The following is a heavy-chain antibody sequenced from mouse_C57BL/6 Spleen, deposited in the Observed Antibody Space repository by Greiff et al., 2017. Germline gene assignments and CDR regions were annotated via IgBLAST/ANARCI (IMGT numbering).Heavy chain of an antibody. D-gene: IGHD1-1*01. J-gene: IGHJ1*03. CDR2: IYPGSGST. V-gene: IGHV1-55*01. CDR1: GYTFTSYW. CDR3: ARSHYGGSHWYFDV. Sequence: QVQLQQPGAELVKPGASVKMSCKASGYTFTSYWITWVKQRPGQGLEWIGDIYPGSGSTNYNEKFKSKATLTVDTSTSTAYMHLSSLTSEDSAVYYCARSHYGGSHWYFDVWGTGTTVTVSS.